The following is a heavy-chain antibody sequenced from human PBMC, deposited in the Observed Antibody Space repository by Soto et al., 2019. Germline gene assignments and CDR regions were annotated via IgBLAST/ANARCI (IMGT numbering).Heavy chain of an antibody. CDR2: IHPSGGGT. J-gene: IGHJ4*02. D-gene: IGHD2-21*02. V-gene: IGHV1-46*02. CDR1: GYTFNTYY. Sequence: QVQLVQSGAEVRKPGASVKVSCKPSGYTFNTYYLHWLRQAPGQALEWMGVIHPSGGGTTYAQKGRXRXRRXRDTTTSTVFMEWSSLRSDDTAVYYCAGGGQIAVGTASFDNWGQGTLVTVSS. CDR3: AGGGQIAVGTASFDN.